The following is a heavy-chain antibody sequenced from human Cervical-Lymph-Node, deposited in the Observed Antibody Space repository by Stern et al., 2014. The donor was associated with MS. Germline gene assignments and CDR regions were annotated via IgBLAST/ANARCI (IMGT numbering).Heavy chain of an antibody. J-gene: IGHJ4*02. Sequence: EVQLVESGGGLVLPGGSLRLSCATSGFTVNSHFMSWVRQAPGKGLEWVSVIYSGGSAYYRDSVKGRFTIDRDTSKNTLFLQMDNLRPEDTAVYYCARDRGGSLDYFDYWGQGTLVTVSS. D-gene: IGHD3-10*01. V-gene: IGHV3-66*02. CDR1: GFTVNSHF. CDR3: ARDRGGSLDYFDY. CDR2: IYSGGSA.